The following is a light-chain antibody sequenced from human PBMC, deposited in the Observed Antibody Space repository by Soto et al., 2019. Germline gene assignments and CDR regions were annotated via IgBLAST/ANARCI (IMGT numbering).Light chain of an antibody. Sequence: QSVLTQPASVSGSPGQSITISCTGTRSDIGAYNFVSWYQQHPGEVPKLMLYDVNVRPSGVSNRFSGSKSGNTASLTISGLQSEYDADYYCTSWTTSTTMRFGGGTKLTVL. CDR3: TSWTTSTTMR. CDR1: RSDIGAYNF. V-gene: IGLV2-14*03. J-gene: IGLJ2*01. CDR2: DVN.